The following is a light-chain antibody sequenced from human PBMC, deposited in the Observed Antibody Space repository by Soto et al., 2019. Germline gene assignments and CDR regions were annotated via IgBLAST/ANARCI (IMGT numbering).Light chain of an antibody. J-gene: IGLJ2*01. V-gene: IGLV1-40*01. CDR1: SSNIGAGYD. CDR2: GNS. CDR3: QSYDSSLSVHVV. Sequence: QYVLTQPPSVSGAPGQRVTISCTGSSSNIGAGYDVHWYQQLPGTAPKLLIYGNSNRPSGVPDRFSGSKSGTSASLAITGLQADDEADYYCQSYDSSLSVHVVFGGGTKLTVL.